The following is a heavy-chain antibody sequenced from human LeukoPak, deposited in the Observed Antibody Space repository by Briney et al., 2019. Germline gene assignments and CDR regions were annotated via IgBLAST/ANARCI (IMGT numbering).Heavy chain of an antibody. J-gene: IGHJ6*02. V-gene: IGHV3-74*01. Sequence: GGSLRLSCAASGFTFSSYAMTWVRQAPGKGLEWVSRINSDGSSTSYADSVKGRFTISRDNAKNTLYLQMNSLRAEDTAVYYCAREGACDFSTYYGMDVWGQGTTVTVSS. D-gene: IGHD3-3*01. CDR1: GFTFSSYA. CDR2: INSDGSST. CDR3: AREGACDFSTYYGMDV.